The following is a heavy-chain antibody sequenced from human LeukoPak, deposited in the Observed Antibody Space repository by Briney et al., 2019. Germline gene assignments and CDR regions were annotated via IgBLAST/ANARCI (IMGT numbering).Heavy chain of an antibody. Sequence: GASVKVSCMAPGYTFTNYANYWVRLAPGQGLEWMGWISTDNANTIYAQKFRGRVTMTTDTSTSTAYMELGSLISDDTAFYYCAREKKDNWNNRGFDPWGQGTLVTVSS. J-gene: IGHJ5*02. V-gene: IGHV1-18*01. CDR2: ISTDNANT. D-gene: IGHD1/OR15-1a*01. CDR1: GYTFTNYA. CDR3: AREKKDNWNNRGFDP.